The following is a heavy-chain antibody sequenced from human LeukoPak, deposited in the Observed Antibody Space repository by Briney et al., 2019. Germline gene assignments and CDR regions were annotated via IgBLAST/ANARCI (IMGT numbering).Heavy chain of an antibody. V-gene: IGHV3-7*01. CDR3: AKQQLVPQRPLAY. CDR1: EFTFSNFW. CDR2: IKQDGSEK. J-gene: IGHJ4*02. D-gene: IGHD6-13*01. Sequence: QSGGSLRLSCSASEFTFSNFWMSWVRQAPGKGPEWVANIKQDGSEKYYVDSVKGRFTISRDNAKNSLYLQMNSLRAEDTAVYYCAKQQLVPQRPLAYWGQGTLVTVSS.